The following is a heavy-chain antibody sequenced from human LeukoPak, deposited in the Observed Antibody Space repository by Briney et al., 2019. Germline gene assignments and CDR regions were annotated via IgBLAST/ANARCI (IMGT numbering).Heavy chain of an antibody. D-gene: IGHD1-1*01. Sequence: PGGSLRLSCAASGFTFSTYGMSWVRQAPGKGREWVSVITGSGGSTYYADSVKGRFTISRDNSKNTLYLQINSLRVEDTAVYYCARDQLGAVLYFDYWGQGTLVTVSS. CDR3: ARDQLGAVLYFDY. CDR1: GFTFSTYG. J-gene: IGHJ4*02. V-gene: IGHV3-23*01. CDR2: ITGSGGST.